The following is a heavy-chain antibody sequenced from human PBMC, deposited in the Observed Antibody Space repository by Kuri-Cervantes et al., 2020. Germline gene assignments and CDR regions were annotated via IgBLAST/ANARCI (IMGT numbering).Heavy chain of an antibody. D-gene: IGHD5-24*01. CDR1: GYTFTSYG. Sequence: ASVKVSCKASGYTFTSYGISWVRQAPGQGLEWMGWISAYNGNTNYAQKLQGRVTMTRDTSISTAYMELSRLRSDDTAVYYCAKGKMATDRTYYYYYYGMDVWGQGTTVTVSS. V-gene: IGHV1-18*01. CDR2: ISAYNGNT. J-gene: IGHJ6*02. CDR3: AKGKMATDRTYYYYYYGMDV.